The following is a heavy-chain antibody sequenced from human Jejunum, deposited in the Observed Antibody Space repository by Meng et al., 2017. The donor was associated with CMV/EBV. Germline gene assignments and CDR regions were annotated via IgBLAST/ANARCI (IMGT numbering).Heavy chain of an antibody. Sequence: GYYWSWIRQPPGKGLEWIGEINHSGSTNYNPSLKSRVTISVDTSKNQFSLKLSSVTAADTAVYYCARGSGCSSTSCRHRGYYFDYWGQGTRVTVSS. CDR3: ARGSGCSSTSCRHRGYYFDY. CDR2: INHSGST. D-gene: IGHD2-2*01. V-gene: IGHV4-34*01. CDR1: GYY. J-gene: IGHJ4*02.